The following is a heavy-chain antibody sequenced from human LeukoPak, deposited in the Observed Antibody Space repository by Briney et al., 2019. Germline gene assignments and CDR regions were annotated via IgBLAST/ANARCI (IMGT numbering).Heavy chain of an antibody. J-gene: IGHJ6*02. D-gene: IGHD3-10*01. V-gene: IGHV3-9*01. CDR1: GFSFDDYA. CDR2: ISWNGNSI. Sequence: GGSLRLSCAASGFSFDDYAMHWVRQAPGKGLEWVSAISWNGNSIVYADSVKGRFTIARDNAKNSLYLQMNSLRAEDTALYYCAKGEGSGIYYYSMDVWGQGTTVTVSS. CDR3: AKGEGSGIYYYSMDV.